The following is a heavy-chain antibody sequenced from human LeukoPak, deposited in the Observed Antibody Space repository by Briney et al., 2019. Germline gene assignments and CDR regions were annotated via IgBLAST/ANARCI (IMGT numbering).Heavy chain of an antibody. V-gene: IGHV3-23*01. J-gene: IGHJ4*02. CDR1: GCATSSYT. CDR2: ISGSGGST. D-gene: IGHD3-3*01. CDR3: ANVPIGRSRVATRSR. Sequence: GGSLRLSCAPSGCATSSYTRSWVRQAPGKGLEWVSAISGSGGSTYYADSVKGRFTISRDNSKSTLFLHMNSLRAEDTAVYYCANVPIGRSRVATRSRWGQGTLVTVSS.